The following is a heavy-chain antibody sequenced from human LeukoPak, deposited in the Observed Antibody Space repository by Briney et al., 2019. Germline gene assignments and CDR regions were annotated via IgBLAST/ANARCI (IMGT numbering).Heavy chain of an antibody. V-gene: IGHV4-59*01. Sequence: SETLSLTCTVSGASISSYYWSWIRQPPGKGLEWIGYIYYSGSTNYNPSLKSRVTISVDTSKNQFSLKLSSVTAADTAVYYCARARELLPNFDYWGQGTLVTVSS. CDR3: ARARELLPNFDY. CDR2: IYYSGST. CDR1: GASISSYY. J-gene: IGHJ4*02. D-gene: IGHD1-26*01.